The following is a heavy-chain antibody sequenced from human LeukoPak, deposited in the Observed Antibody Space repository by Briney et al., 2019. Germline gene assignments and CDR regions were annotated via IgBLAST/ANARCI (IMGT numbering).Heavy chain of an antibody. J-gene: IGHJ1*01. CDR3: ARGAHSLQIGDRTEYFQH. CDR1: GYTFTSYA. Sequence: ASVKVSCKASGYTFTSYAMNWVRQAPGQGLEWMGWINTNTGNPTYAQGFTGRFVFSLDTSVSTAYLQISSLKAEDTAVYYCARGAHSLQIGDRTEYFQHWGQGTLVTVSS. CDR2: INTNTGNP. V-gene: IGHV7-4-1*02. D-gene: IGHD4-11*01.